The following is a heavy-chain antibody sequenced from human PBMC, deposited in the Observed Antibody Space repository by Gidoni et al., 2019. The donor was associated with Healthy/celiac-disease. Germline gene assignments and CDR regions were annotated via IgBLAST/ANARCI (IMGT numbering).Heavy chain of an antibody. Sequence: EVQLVESGGGLVQPGGSLSLSCAASGFTFSSYWMSWVRQAPGKGLEWVANIKQDGSEKYYVDSVKGRFTISRDNAKNSLYLQMNSLRAEDTAVYYCARAPYGDYEGSAFDIWGQGTMVTVSS. CDR1: GFTFSSYW. D-gene: IGHD4-17*01. V-gene: IGHV3-7*03. CDR2: IKQDGSEK. CDR3: ARAPYGDYEGSAFDI. J-gene: IGHJ3*02.